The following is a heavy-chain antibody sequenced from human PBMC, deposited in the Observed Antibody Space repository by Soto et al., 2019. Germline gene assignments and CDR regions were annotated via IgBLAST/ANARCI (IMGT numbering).Heavy chain of an antibody. Sequence: GGSLRLSCAASGFTFSSYAMSWVRQAPGKGLEWVSAISGSGGSTYYADSVKGRFTISRDNSKNTLYLQMNSLRAEDTAVYYCAKASYRMVRGVIMPPAIDYWGQGTLVTVSS. D-gene: IGHD3-10*01. J-gene: IGHJ4*02. CDR1: GFTFSSYA. V-gene: IGHV3-23*01. CDR2: ISGSGGST. CDR3: AKASYRMVRGVIMPPAIDY.